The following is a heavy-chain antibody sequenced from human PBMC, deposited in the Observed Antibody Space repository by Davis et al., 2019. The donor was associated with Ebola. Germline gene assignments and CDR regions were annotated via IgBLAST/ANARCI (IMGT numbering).Heavy chain of an antibody. CDR1: GGTFSSYA. CDR3: ARGRTSANQLLLPWDAFDI. CDR2: IIPIFGTA. Sequence: SVKVSCKASGGTFSSYAISWVRQAPGQGLEWMGGIIPIFGTANYAQKFQGRVTITADESTSTAYMELSSLRSEDTAVYYCARGRTSANQLLLPWDAFDIWGQGTMVTVSS. D-gene: IGHD2-2*01. V-gene: IGHV1-69*13. J-gene: IGHJ3*02.